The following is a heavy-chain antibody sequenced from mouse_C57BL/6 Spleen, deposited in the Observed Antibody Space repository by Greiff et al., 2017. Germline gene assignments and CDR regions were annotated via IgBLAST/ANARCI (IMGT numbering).Heavy chain of an antibody. D-gene: IGHD1-1*01. CDR2: IHPNSGST. J-gene: IGHJ3*01. CDR3: ARGGYGSSYVPVFAY. Sequence: QVQLQQPGAELVKPGASVKLSCKASGYTFTSYWMHWVKQRPGQGLEWIGMIHPNSGSTNYNEKFKSKATLTVDKSSSTAYMQLSSLTSEDSAVYYGARGGYGSSYVPVFAYWGQGTLVTVSA. V-gene: IGHV1-64*01. CDR1: GYTFTSYW.